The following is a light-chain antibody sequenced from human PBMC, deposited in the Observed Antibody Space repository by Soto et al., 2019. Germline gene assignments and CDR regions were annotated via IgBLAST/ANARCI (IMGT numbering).Light chain of an antibody. CDR3: SSYTSSSTPV. CDR1: SSDVGGYNY. Sequence: QSVLTQPASGSGSPGQSITISCTGTSSDVGGYNYVSWYQQHPGKAPKLMIYDVSNRPSGVSNRFSGSKSGNTASLTISGLQAEDEADYYCSSYTSSSTPVFGGGT. J-gene: IGLJ2*01. V-gene: IGLV2-14*01. CDR2: DVS.